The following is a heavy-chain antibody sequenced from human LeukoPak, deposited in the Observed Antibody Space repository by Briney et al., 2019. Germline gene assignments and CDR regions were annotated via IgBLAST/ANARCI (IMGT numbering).Heavy chain of an antibody. CDR1: GGSFSGYY. J-gene: IGHJ4*02. CDR2: IHHSGST. D-gene: IGHD3-22*01. V-gene: IGHV4-34*01. CDR3: RGTMIVVVPYYFDY. Sequence: SETLSLTCAVSGGSFSGYYWSWMRQPPGKGLEWIGEIHHSGSTNYNPSLKSRVTISVDTSKNQFSLKLSSVTAADTAVYYCRGTMIVVVPYYFDYWGQGTLVTVSS.